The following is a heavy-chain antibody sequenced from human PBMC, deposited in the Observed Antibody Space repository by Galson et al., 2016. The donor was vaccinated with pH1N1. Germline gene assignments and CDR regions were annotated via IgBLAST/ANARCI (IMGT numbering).Heavy chain of an antibody. CDR3: ARGLLSENDVGMDV. D-gene: IGHD1-1*01. V-gene: IGHV3-74*01. Sequence: PRLSCAASGFPFSSHWFYWVRQAPGKGLVWVSRIKSDASKIYYADFVRGRFTISRDNAKDTVFLEMNSLRVEDTAVYYCARGLLSENDVGMDVWGQGTTVIVSS. J-gene: IGHJ6*02. CDR2: IKSDASKI. CDR1: GFPFSSHW.